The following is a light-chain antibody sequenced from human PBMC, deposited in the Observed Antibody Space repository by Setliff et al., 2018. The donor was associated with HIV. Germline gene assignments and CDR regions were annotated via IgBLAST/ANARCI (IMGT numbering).Light chain of an antibody. J-gene: IGLJ3*02. CDR2: END. Sequence: NFMLTQPHSVSESPGETVTISCTRNTGSIASNYVQWYQQRPGSAPNTVIFENDQRPSGVPNRFSGSIDTSSNSASLTISRLETEDEGDYYCHTSENNNQLFGGGTKVTVL. V-gene: IGLV6-57*03. CDR3: HTSENNNQL. CDR1: TGSIASNY.